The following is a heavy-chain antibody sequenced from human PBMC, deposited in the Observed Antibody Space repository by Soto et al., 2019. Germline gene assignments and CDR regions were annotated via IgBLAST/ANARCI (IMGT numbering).Heavy chain of an antibody. D-gene: IGHD2-2*01. CDR3: ARDSEDCGSTSCWDYYYYMDV. CDR2: IWYDGSNK. CDR1: GFTFSSYG. Sequence: GGSLRLSCAASGFTFSSYGMHWVRQAPGKGLEWVAVIWYDGSNKYYADSVKGRFTISRDNSKNTLYLQMNSLRAEDTAEYYCARDSEDCGSTSCWDYYYYMDVWGKGTTVTVSS. J-gene: IGHJ6*03. V-gene: IGHV3-33*01.